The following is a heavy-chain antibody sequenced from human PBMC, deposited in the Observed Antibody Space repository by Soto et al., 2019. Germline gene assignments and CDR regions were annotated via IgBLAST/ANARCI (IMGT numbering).Heavy chain of an antibody. J-gene: IGHJ3*02. CDR2: ISYDGSNK. CDR3: AKVRYYDSSENAFDI. D-gene: IGHD3-22*01. Sequence: LRLSCAASGFTFSSYGMHWVRQAPGKGLEWVAVISYDGSNKYYADSVKGRFTISRDNSKNTLYLQMNSLRAEDTAVYYCAKVRYYDSSENAFDIWGQGTMVTVS. V-gene: IGHV3-30*18. CDR1: GFTFSSYG.